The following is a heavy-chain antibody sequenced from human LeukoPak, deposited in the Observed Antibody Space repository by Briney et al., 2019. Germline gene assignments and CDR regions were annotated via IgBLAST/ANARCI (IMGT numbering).Heavy chain of an antibody. V-gene: IGHV4-59*01. CDR2: IYYSGST. CDR3: AREIRSGYYYYYEDY. CDR1: AGSISSYY. D-gene: IGHD3-22*01. Sequence: PSETLTLTCTVSAGSISSYYWSWIRQPPGKGLEWIGYIYYSGSTNYNPSLKSRVTISVDTSKNQFSLKVSSVTAADTAVYYCAREIRSGYYYYYEDYWGQGTLVTVSS. J-gene: IGHJ4*02.